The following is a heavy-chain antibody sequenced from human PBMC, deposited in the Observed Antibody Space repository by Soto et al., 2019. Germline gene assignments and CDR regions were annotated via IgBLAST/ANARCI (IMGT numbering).Heavy chain of an antibody. CDR1: GFTFSSYG. D-gene: IGHD6-19*01. Sequence: GGSLRLSCAASGFTFSSYGMHWVRQAPGKGLEWVAVISYDGSNKYYADSVKGRFTISRDTSKNTLYLQMSSLRAEDTAVYYCVKDGSSGWPYYYGMDVWGQGTTVTVSS. CDR2: ISYDGSNK. J-gene: IGHJ6*02. CDR3: VKDGSSGWPYYYGMDV. V-gene: IGHV3-30*18.